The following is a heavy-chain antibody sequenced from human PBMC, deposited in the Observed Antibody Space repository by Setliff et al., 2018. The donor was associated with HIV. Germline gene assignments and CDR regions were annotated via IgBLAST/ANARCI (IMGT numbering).Heavy chain of an antibody. CDR1: GLTFSNYW. CDR3: ASPGGDSSGWTRGFDY. V-gene: IGHV3-74*01. CDR2: IDSDGSDT. J-gene: IGHJ4*02. Sequence: HPGGSLRLSCVASGLTFSNYWMHWVRQAPGKGLVWVSRIDSDGSDTDYADSVRGRFTISRDNAKNTLYLQMTSLRAEDTAVYYCASPGGDSSGWTRGFDYWGLGTLVTVSS. D-gene: IGHD6-19*01.